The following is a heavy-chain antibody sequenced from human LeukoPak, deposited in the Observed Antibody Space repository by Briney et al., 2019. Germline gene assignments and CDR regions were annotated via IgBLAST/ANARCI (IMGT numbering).Heavy chain of an antibody. Sequence: PGVSLRLSCAASGFTFSSYSMNWVRQAPGKGLEWVSSISSSSSYIYYADSVKGRFTISRDNAKNSLYLQMNSLRAEDTAVYYCARDLAYCGGDCYSERGYWGQGTLVTVSS. CDR1: GFTFSSYS. CDR3: ARDLAYCGGDCYSERGY. D-gene: IGHD2-21*02. CDR2: ISSSSSYI. V-gene: IGHV3-21*01. J-gene: IGHJ4*02.